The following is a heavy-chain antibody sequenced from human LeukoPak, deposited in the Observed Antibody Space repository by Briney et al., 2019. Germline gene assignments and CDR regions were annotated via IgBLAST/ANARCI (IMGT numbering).Heavy chain of an antibody. D-gene: IGHD2-15*01. J-gene: IGHJ4*02. Sequence: GGSLRLSCAASGFTFSSYSMNWVRQAPGKGLEWVSSISSSSSYIYYADSVKGRFTISRDNAKNSLYLQMNSLRAEDTAVYYCARVPGYCSGGSCYFDYWGQGTLVTVSS. CDR1: GFTFSSYS. CDR2: ISSSSSYI. V-gene: IGHV3-21*01. CDR3: ARVPGYCSGGSCYFDY.